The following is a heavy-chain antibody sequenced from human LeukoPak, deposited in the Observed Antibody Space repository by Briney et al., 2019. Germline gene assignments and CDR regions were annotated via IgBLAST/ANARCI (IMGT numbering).Heavy chain of an antibody. CDR2: ISPGGDIK. CDR3: AQDGAWLRFDH. D-gene: IGHD5-12*01. CDR1: GFTFSSYA. Sequence: GGSLRLSCAASGFTFSSYAMSWVRQAPGKGLEWVSGISPGGDIKYYADSVKGRFVISRDNSKNTVYLQMNSLRVDDTARYYCAQDGAWLRFDHWGQGTLVTVSS. V-gene: IGHV3-23*01. J-gene: IGHJ4*02.